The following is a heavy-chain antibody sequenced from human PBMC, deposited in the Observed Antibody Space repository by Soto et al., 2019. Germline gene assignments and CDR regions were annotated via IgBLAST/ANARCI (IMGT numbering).Heavy chain of an antibody. CDR1: GGSISSYY. CDR3: ARGDYGDYV. CDR2: IYYSGST. Sequence: QVQLQESGPGLVKPSETLSLTCTVSGGSISSYYWSWIRQPPGKGLEWIGYIYYSGSTNYNPSLKGRVTISVDTSKNQFSLKLSSVTAADTAVYYCARGDYGDYVWGQGTLVTVSS. V-gene: IGHV4-59*01. D-gene: IGHD4-17*01. J-gene: IGHJ4*02.